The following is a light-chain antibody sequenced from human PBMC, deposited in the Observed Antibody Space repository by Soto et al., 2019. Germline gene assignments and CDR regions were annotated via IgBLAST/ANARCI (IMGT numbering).Light chain of an antibody. CDR2: DAS. CDR1: QSMNDW. J-gene: IGKJ1*01. V-gene: IGKV1-5*01. Sequence: DIQMTQSPSTLSASVGDRVTITCRASQSMNDWLAWYQQKPGKAPKVLIYDASSLQSGVPSRFSGSGSGTEFTLTIGSLQPDDVATYYCLRYNAFSQTLGQGTKVEI. CDR3: LRYNAFSQT.